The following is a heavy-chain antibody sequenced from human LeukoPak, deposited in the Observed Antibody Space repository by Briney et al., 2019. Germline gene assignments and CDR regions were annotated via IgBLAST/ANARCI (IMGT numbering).Heavy chain of an antibody. CDR2: IYYTGST. V-gene: IGHV4-30-4*01. Sequence: SETLSLTCTVSGGSISSGDYYWSWIRQPPGKGLEWIGYIYYTGSTYYNPSLKSRVTISVDTSKNQFSLKLSSVTAADTAVYYCARGYTSSWGAYWGQGTLVTVSS. D-gene: IGHD6-13*01. CDR1: GGSISSGDYY. CDR3: ARGYTSSWGAY. J-gene: IGHJ4*02.